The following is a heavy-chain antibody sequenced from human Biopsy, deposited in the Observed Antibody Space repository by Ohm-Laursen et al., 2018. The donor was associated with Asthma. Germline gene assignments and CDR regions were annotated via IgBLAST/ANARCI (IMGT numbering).Heavy chain of an antibody. J-gene: IGHJ4*02. CDR1: GFSLSSSGAN. CDR3: TRHNDY. Sequence: TQTLTLTCFFSGFSLSSSGANVNWIRQPPGKALEWLARIDWEEDKFYSTSLRTRLTIPKGSSEDQVVLTMTNMGPVDTATYYCTRHNDYWGPGILVTVSS. CDR2: IDWEEDK. D-gene: IGHD1-14*01. V-gene: IGHV2-70*04.